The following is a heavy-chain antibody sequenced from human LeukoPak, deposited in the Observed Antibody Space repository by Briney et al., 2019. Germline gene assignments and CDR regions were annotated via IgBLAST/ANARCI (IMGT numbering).Heavy chain of an antibody. Sequence: PGGSLRLSCEASGFTFNSYWMIWVRQAPGKGLEWVANINPDGSGKYYVDSVKGRFTISRDNAKNSLFLQMTSLRAEDTALYYCAPEVWELQGASDIWGQGTMVTVSS. CDR3: APEVWELQGASDI. D-gene: IGHD1-26*01. CDR1: GFTFNSYW. CDR2: INPDGSGK. V-gene: IGHV3-7*01. J-gene: IGHJ3*02.